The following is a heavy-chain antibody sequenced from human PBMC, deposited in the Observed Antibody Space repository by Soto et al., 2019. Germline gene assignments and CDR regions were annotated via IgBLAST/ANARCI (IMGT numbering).Heavy chain of an antibody. CDR1: GGSFIGYY. CDR2: INHSGST. D-gene: IGHD6-6*01. Sequence: SETLSLTCTIYGGSFIGYYCIFIRQPPFKWLEWIVEINHSGSTNYSPSLKRRVSISVDTSKDKFSLNLSSVTAADTAVYYCASGKTRTARPSLRYYYYGLDVWGQGTTVTVSS. V-gene: IGHV4-34*01. J-gene: IGHJ6*02. CDR3: ASGKTRTARPSLRYYYYGLDV.